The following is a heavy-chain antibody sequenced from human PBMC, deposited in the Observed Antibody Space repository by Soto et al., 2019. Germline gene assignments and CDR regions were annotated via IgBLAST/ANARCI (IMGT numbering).Heavy chain of an antibody. Sequence: PSHPLSLTYAISWDTFSSNSASCNWSRQSPSRGLEWLGRTYYRSKWHNDFAVSVKSRITIKPDTSKNQFSLQLNSVTPEDTAVYYCAGQHQWLDSWGQGTLVTVSS. V-gene: IGHV6-1*01. CDR2: TYYRSKWHN. CDR1: WDTFSSNSAS. D-gene: IGHD6-19*01. CDR3: AGQHQWLDS. J-gene: IGHJ5*01.